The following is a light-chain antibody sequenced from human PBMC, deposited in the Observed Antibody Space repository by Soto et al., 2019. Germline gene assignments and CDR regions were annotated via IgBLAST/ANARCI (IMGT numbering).Light chain of an antibody. Sequence: EIVMTQSPATLSVSPGERATLSCRASQSVSSNLAWYQQKPGQAPRLLIYGASTRATVIPARFSGSRSGTEFTLTISSLQSEDFAVYYCQQYNNWPALTFGGGTKVEIK. J-gene: IGKJ4*01. V-gene: IGKV3-15*01. CDR3: QQYNNWPALT. CDR1: QSVSSN. CDR2: GAS.